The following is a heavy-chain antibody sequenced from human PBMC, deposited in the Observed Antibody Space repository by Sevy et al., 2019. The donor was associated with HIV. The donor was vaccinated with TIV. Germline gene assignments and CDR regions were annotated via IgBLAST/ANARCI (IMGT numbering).Heavy chain of an antibody. Sequence: GGSLRLSCAASGFSVSNSYMSWVRQAPGKGLQWVSVIYSGDSTYYTDSVKVRFTISRDNSKNTLYLQMNSLRAEDTAVYYWARLSVYYYDSSGYYTTGHAFDIWGQGTMVTVSS. D-gene: IGHD3-22*01. CDR2: IYSGDST. V-gene: IGHV3-53*01. CDR3: ARLSVYYYDSSGYYTTGHAFDI. J-gene: IGHJ3*02. CDR1: GFSVSNSY.